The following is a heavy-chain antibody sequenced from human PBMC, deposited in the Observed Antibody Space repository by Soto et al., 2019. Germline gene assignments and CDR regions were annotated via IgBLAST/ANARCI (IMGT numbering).Heavy chain of an antibody. CDR2: INHAGST. D-gene: IGHD1-1*01. Sequence: QMQLQQWGAGLLKASETLSLTCSVSGGSFSGYYLAWIRQPPGKGLEWIGEINHAGSTKYRPSLKSRVVLSVGLSNTHFSLRLSSVTAADTAVYFCARQSGPAYRYGMDIWGQGTTVTVSS. CDR1: GGSFSGYY. V-gene: IGHV4-34*02. J-gene: IGHJ6*02. CDR3: ARQSGPAYRYGMDI.